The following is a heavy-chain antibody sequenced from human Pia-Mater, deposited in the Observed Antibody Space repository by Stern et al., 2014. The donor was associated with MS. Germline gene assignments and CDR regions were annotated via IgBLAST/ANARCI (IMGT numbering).Heavy chain of an antibody. J-gene: IGHJ4*02. CDR2: INTNTGNP. CDR3: ARPITGADHAFDY. D-gene: IGHD6-19*01. V-gene: IGHV7-4-1*02. CDR1: GYSLNRYS. Sequence: VQLVQSGSEMRKPGASVKISCKASGYSLNRYSMEWVRQAPGLGLEWLGLINTNTGNPTLAQGFTGRLVFSLDTSVNTAYLQISSLKAEDTAVYYCARPITGADHAFDYWGQGTLVTVSS.